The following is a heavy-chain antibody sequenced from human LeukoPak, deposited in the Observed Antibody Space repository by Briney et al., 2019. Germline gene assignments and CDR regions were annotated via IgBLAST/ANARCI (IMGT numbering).Heavy chain of an antibody. CDR1: GYTLTELS. J-gene: IGHJ4*02. D-gene: IGHD7-27*01. CDR3: ATVDPLGYYSDY. Sequence: ASVKVSCKVSGYTLTELSMHWVRQAPGKGLEWMGGFDPEDGETIYAQKFQGRVTMTEDTSTDTAYMELSSLRSEDTAVYYCATVDPLGYYSDYWGQGTLVTVSS. V-gene: IGHV1-24*01. CDR2: FDPEDGET.